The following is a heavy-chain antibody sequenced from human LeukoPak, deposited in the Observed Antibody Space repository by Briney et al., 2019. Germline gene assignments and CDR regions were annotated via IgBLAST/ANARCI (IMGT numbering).Heavy chain of an antibody. D-gene: IGHD1-7*01. CDR2: ISKDGSDK. J-gene: IGHJ4*02. CDR3: ARDYWWNYDY. Sequence: GGSLRLSCAASGFDFSDYAMHWVRQAPGKGLEWVAVISKDGSDKYYPGSVRGRFTISRDNSKNTIYLQMDSLRAEDTAIYYCARDYWWNYDYWGQGTLVTVSS. CDR1: GFDFSDYA. V-gene: IGHV3-30-3*01.